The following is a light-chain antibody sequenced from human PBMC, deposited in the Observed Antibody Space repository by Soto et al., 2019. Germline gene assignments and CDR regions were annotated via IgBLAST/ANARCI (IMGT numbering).Light chain of an antibody. CDR3: QQLGSLPYT. V-gene: IGKV3-20*01. CDR1: QSVNNNY. Sequence: EIVLTQSPGTLSLSPGERATLSCRASQSVNNNYLAWYQQKPGQAPRLLINGASSRATGIPDRFSGSGSGKDFTLSISRVEPEDFAVYHCQQLGSLPYTFGQGTNLEIK. J-gene: IGKJ2*01. CDR2: GAS.